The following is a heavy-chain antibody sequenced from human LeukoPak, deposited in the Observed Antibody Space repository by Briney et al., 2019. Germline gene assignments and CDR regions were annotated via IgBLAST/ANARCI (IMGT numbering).Heavy chain of an antibody. V-gene: IGHV3-23*01. Sequence: QAGGSLRLSCAASGFTFSSYAMSWVRQAPGKGLEWDSSISGGGYTTYYADSVKGRFTMSRDNSKNTLYLQMNSLRAEDTAVYYCAKDLGSSGWYIDYWGQGTLVTVSS. CDR1: GFTFSSYA. D-gene: IGHD6-19*01. CDR3: AKDLGSSGWYIDY. J-gene: IGHJ4*02. CDR2: ISGGGYTT.